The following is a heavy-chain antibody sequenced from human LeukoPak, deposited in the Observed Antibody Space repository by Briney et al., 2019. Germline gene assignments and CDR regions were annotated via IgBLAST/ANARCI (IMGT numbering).Heavy chain of an antibody. CDR3: AKSRRSRAGGYYYYYYMDV. D-gene: IGHD3-3*01. V-gene: IGHV4-34*01. J-gene: IGHJ6*03. CDR1: GGSFSGYY. Sequence: SETLSLTCAVYGGSFSGYYWSWIRQPPGKGLEWIGEINHSGSTNYNPSLKSRVTISVDTSKNQFSLKLSSVTAADTAVYYCAKSRRSRAGGYYYYYYMDVWGKGTTVTVSS. CDR2: INHSGST.